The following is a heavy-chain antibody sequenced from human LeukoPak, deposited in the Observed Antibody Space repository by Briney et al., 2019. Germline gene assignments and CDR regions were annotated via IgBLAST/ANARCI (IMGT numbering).Heavy chain of an antibody. V-gene: IGHV1-2*02. CDR3: ARDESGWYSFDY. CDR2: INPNSGGT. D-gene: IGHD6-19*01. Sequence: ASVKVSCKASGYTFTGYYMHWVRQAPGQGLEWMGWINPNSGGTNYAQKFQGRVTMTRDTSISTAYMELSRLRFDDTAVYYCARDESGWYSFDYWGQGTLVTVSS. CDR1: GYTFTGYY. J-gene: IGHJ4*02.